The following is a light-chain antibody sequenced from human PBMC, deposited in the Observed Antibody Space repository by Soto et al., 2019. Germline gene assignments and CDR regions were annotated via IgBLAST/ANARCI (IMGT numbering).Light chain of an antibody. CDR2: VGTGGIVG. CDR3: AADHGSGSNFVDV. V-gene: IGLV9-49*01. CDR1: SGYSKYK. Sequence: QLVLTQPPSASASLGASVTLTCTLSSGYSKYKVDWYQQRPGKGPRFVMRVGTGGIVGSKGDGIPARFSVLGSGLNRYLTLKNVQEEDESDYHCAADHGSGSNFVDVFGTGTKLTAL. J-gene: IGLJ1*01.